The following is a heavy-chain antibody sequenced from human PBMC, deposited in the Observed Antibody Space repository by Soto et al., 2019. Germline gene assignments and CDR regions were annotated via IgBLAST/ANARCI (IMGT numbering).Heavy chain of an antibody. CDR2: IYHSGKT. CDR1: GGSISSSNW. J-gene: IGHJ4*02. V-gene: IGHV4-4*02. Sequence: QVRLQESGPGLVKPSGTLSLTCAVSGGSISSSNWWSWVRRPPGKGREWIGEIYHSGKTNYNPALKSRVTMAVDKSRNQFSLKLSSVTAADTAVYYCARRWGEGRVDYWGQGTLVTVSS. CDR3: ARRWGEGRVDY. D-gene: IGHD3-10*01.